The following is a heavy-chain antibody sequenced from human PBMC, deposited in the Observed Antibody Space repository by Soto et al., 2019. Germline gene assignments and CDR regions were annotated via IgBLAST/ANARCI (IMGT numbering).Heavy chain of an antibody. J-gene: IGHJ6*02. V-gene: IGHV3-23*01. CDR2: ISGSGGST. Sequence: QPGGSLRLSCAASGFPFSSYAMSWVRQAPGKGLEWVSAISGSGGSTYYADSVKGRFTISRDNSKNTLYLQMNSLRAEDTAVYYCAKSIAIGDGGDYVWGSYRPRGSYYYYYGMDVWGQGTTVTVSS. D-gene: IGHD3-16*02. CDR1: GFPFSSYA. CDR3: AKSIAIGDGGDYVWGSYRPRGSYYYYYGMDV.